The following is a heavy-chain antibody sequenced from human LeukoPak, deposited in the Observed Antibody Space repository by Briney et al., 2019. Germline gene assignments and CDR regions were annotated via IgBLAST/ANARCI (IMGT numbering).Heavy chain of an antibody. Sequence: TSETLSLTCTASGGSISSYYWSWIRQPPGKGLEWIGYIYTSGSTNYNPSLKSRVTISVDTSKNQFSLKLSSVTAADTAVYYCARGSGWLQLDYWGQGTLVTVSS. CDR2: IYTSGST. V-gene: IGHV4-4*09. D-gene: IGHD5-24*01. CDR1: GGSISSYY. J-gene: IGHJ4*02. CDR3: ARGSGWLQLDY.